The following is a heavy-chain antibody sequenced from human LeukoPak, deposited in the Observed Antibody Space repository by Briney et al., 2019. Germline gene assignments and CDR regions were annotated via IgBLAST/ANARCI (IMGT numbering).Heavy chain of an antibody. CDR2: ITSSSTYI. D-gene: IGHD1-14*01. CDR3: AKPARTDYTDY. J-gene: IGHJ4*02. V-gene: IGHV3-21*04. CDR1: GFTFSTYS. Sequence: GGSLRLSCAASGFTFSTYSMNWVRQAPGKGLEWVSSITSSSTYIYYADSVRGRFTISRDNSKNTLYLQMNSLRAEDTAVYYCAKPARTDYTDYWGQGTLVTVSS.